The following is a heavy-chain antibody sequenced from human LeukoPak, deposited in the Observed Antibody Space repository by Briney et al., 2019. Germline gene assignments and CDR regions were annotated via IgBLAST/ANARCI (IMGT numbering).Heavy chain of an antibody. CDR2: ISAYNGNT. CDR1: GYTFTSYG. V-gene: IGHV1-18*01. Sequence: ASVKVSCKASGYTFTSYGISWVRQAPGQGLEWMGWISAYNGNTNYAQKLQGRVTMTTDTSTSTAYMELRSLRSEDTAVYYCARDFWSGYYGDYYYYMDVWGKGTTVTVSS. J-gene: IGHJ6*03. CDR3: ARDFWSGYYGDYYYYMDV. D-gene: IGHD3-3*01.